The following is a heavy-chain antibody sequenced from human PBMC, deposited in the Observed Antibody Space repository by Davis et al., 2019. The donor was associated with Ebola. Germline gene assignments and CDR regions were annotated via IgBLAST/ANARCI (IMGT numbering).Heavy chain of an antibody. V-gene: IGHV3-48*04. CDR2: ISSSGSTI. J-gene: IGHJ4*02. D-gene: IGHD3-3*01. Sequence: GESLKISCAASGFTFSSYAMHWVRQAPGKGLEWVSYISSSGSTIYYADSVKGRFTISRDNAKNSLYLQMNSLRAEDTAVYYCARSGGHYDFWSGYYSPWGQGTLVTVSS. CDR3: ARSGGHYDFWSGYYSP. CDR1: GFTFSSYA.